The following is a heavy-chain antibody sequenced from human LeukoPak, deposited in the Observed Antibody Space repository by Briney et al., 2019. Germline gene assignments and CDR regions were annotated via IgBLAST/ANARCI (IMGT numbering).Heavy chain of an antibody. CDR3: AREVSEGFDF. D-gene: IGHD3-22*01. V-gene: IGHV3-21*01. CDR1: GFTFSGYS. CDR2: FGTRSTSI. J-gene: IGHJ4*02. Sequence: GGSLRLSCTAAGFTFSGYSMNWISQAPGKGLEWVSSFGTRSTSIYHAGSVKGRFAISRDNAKDSLYLQMNSLRAEDTALYYCAREVSEGFDFWGQGTLVTVSS.